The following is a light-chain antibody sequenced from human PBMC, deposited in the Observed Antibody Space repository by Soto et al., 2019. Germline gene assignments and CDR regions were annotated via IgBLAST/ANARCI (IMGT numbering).Light chain of an antibody. Sequence: QSVLTQPASVSGSPGQSITISCTGTSSDVGGYNYVSWYQLHPGKAHKLMVYEVSNRPSGVSNRFSGSKSGNTASLTISGLQAEDEADYYCSSYTSSTAYVFGTGTKVTVL. CDR1: SSDVGGYNY. CDR3: SSYTSSTAYV. CDR2: EVS. J-gene: IGLJ1*01. V-gene: IGLV2-14*01.